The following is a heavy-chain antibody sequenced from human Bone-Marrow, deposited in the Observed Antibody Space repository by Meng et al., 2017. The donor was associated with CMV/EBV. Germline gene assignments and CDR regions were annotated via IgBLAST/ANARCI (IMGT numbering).Heavy chain of an antibody. CDR2: IYYSGST. Sequence: SETLSLTCTVSGGSISSYYWSWIRQPPGKGLEWIGYIYYSGSTNYNPTLKSRGTISVDTSKNQFSLKLSSVTAADTAVYYCARGALVGATRGYYFDYWGQGTLVTVSS. J-gene: IGHJ4*02. D-gene: IGHD1-26*01. CDR3: ARGALVGATRGYYFDY. V-gene: IGHV4-59*01. CDR1: GGSISSYY.